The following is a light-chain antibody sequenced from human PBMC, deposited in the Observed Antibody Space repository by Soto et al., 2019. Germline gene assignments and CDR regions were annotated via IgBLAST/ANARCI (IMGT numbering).Light chain of an antibody. V-gene: IGKV1-39*01. CDR2: AAS. J-gene: IGKJ2*01. Sequence: DIEMTQSPSSLSASVGDRVTISCRASQSFSSYLNWYQQKPGKAPRLLIYAASSLQSGVPARFSGSGSGTDFTLTISSLQPEDFATYYCQQSNSTPRYTFGQGTKLEIK. CDR1: QSFSSY. CDR3: QQSNSTPRYT.